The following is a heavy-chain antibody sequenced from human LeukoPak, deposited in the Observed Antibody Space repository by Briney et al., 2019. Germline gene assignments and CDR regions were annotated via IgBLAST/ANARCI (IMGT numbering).Heavy chain of an antibody. CDR2: INHSGST. V-gene: IGHV4-34*01. CDR3: ARGDCSSTSCYREGYYFDY. D-gene: IGHD2-2*02. Sequence: KPSETLSLTCAVYGGSFSGYYWSWIRQPPGKGLEWIGEINHSGSTNYNPSLKSRVTISVDTSKNQFSLKLSSVTAADTAVYYCARGDCSSTSCYREGYYFDYWGQGTLVTVSS. CDR1: GGSFSGYY. J-gene: IGHJ4*02.